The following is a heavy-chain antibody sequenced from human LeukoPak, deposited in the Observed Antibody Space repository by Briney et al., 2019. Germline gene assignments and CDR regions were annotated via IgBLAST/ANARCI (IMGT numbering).Heavy chain of an antibody. CDR2: INLQSGGT. J-gene: IGHJ4*02. Sequence: ASVKVSCKTSGFYFIGYYMHWVRQAPGQGLDWMGWINLQSGGTKYAQKFQDRVTMTSDTSISTAYMDLSRLRSDDTAVYYCVSYSAHAGMYYWGQGSLVTVSS. CDR3: VSYSAHAGMYY. CDR1: GFYFIGYY. V-gene: IGHV1-2*02. D-gene: IGHD2-15*01.